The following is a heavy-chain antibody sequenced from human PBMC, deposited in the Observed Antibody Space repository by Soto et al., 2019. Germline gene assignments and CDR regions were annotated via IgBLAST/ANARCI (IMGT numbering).Heavy chain of an antibody. CDR3: ARDHIRYQYSYGPGNY. J-gene: IGHJ4*02. D-gene: IGHD5-18*01. V-gene: IGHV3-74*01. Sequence: EVQLVESGGGLVQPGGSLRLSCAASGFTFSSYWMHWVRQGPGKGLVWVSRTNSDGSSTAYADSVKGRFTISRDNAKNTLYLQMNSLRAEDTAVYYCARDHIRYQYSYGPGNYWGQGTLVTVSS. CDR1: GFTFSSYW. CDR2: TNSDGSST.